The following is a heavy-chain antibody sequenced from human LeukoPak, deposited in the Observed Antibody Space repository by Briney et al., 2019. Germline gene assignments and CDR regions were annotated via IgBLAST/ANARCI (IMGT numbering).Heavy chain of an antibody. J-gene: IGHJ1*01. CDR3: ARCGSYAMVV. D-gene: IGHD2-8*01. CDR1: LYTLATSA. CDR2: INGGNGNA. V-gene: IGHV1-3*03. Sequence: GASVKVSPKPSLYTLATSAILSVGHAPGQRLEWMGWINGGNGNAKYSQEFQGRVTITRDTSANTAYMELSSLRSEDMALYYCARCGSYAMVVWGQGTLVTVAS.